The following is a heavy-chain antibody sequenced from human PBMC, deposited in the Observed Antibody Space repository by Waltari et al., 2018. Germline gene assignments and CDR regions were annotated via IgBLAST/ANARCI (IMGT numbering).Heavy chain of an antibody. CDR2: FDPEDGET. J-gene: IGHJ3*02. Sequence: QVQLVQSGAEVKKPGASVKVSCKVSGYTLTELSMHWVRQAPGKGLEWMGGFDPEDGETIYAQKFQGRVTMTEDTSTDTAYMELSSLRSEDTAVYYCATEERYCSSTSCPGAFDIWGQGTMVTVSS. D-gene: IGHD2-2*01. CDR1: GYTLTELS. V-gene: IGHV1-24*01. CDR3: ATEERYCSSTSCPGAFDI.